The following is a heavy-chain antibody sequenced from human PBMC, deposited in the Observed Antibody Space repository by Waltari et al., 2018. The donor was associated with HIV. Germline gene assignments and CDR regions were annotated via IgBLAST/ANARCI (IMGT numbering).Heavy chain of an antibody. CDR3: ASARETMGVDFDS. J-gene: IGHJ5*01. CDR2: SIPMFGTA. V-gene: IGHV1-69*08. Sequence: QVHLVQSGAAVKKPGSSVKVYFKASGAAFVSHSFNGVRQAPEQGLEWMGGSIPMFGTANYARKFQGRVTITAYKSTTTAYMELNGLRIDDTAVYYCASARETMGVDFDSWGQGTLVTVS. CDR1: GAAFVSHS. D-gene: IGHD3-3*01.